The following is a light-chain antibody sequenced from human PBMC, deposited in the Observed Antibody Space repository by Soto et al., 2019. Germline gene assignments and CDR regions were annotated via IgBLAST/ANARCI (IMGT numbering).Light chain of an antibody. CDR3: QSYDSSLSGWV. CDR1: SSNIGAGHD. Sequence: QSVLTQPPSVSGAPGQRVTISCTGSSSNIGAGHDVHWYQQLPGTAPKLLIYGNSNRPSGVPDRFSGSKSGTSASLAITGLLPEDEADYYCQSYDSSLSGWVFGGGTKVTVL. V-gene: IGLV1-40*01. CDR2: GNS. J-gene: IGLJ3*02.